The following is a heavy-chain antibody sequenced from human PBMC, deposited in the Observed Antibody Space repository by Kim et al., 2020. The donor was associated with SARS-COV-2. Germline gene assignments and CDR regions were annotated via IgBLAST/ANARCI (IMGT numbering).Heavy chain of an antibody. J-gene: IGHJ4*01. Sequence: TNSRDSVRGRFTISRDNAKNTLYLQMNSLRAEDTAVYYCARDLSGARDDWGQGTLVTVSS. CDR2: T. D-gene: IGHD3-10*01. CDR3: ARDLSGARDD. V-gene: IGHV3-74*01.